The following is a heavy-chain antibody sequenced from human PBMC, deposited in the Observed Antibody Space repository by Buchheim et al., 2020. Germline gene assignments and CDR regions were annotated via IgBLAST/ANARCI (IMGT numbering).Heavy chain of an antibody. Sequence: EVQLVESGGGLVQPGGSLRLSCAASGFTFRSYWMHWVRQAPGKGLVWVSRIGSDGRTTTYADSVKGRFTISRDNAKNTLYLQMNSLRAEDTAVYYCARDLRIAEYHYGMDVWGQGTT. CDR3: ARDLRIAEYHYGMDV. V-gene: IGHV3-74*01. D-gene: IGHD6-13*01. J-gene: IGHJ6*02. CDR1: GFTFRSYW. CDR2: IGSDGRTT.